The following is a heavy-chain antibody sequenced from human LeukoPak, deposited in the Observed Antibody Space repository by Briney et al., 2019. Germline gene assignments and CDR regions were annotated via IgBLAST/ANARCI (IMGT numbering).Heavy chain of an antibody. J-gene: IGHJ3*02. D-gene: IGHD3-22*01. CDR3: ARDRRYYYDSSGPDGAFDI. CDR1: GYTFTSYD. Sequence: ASVKVSCKASGYTFTSYDINWVRQATGQGLEWMGWMNPNSGNTGYAQKFQGRVTMTRNTSISSAYMELSSLRSEDTAVYYCARDRRYYYDSSGPDGAFDIWGQGTMVAVSS. CDR2: MNPNSGNT. V-gene: IGHV1-8*01.